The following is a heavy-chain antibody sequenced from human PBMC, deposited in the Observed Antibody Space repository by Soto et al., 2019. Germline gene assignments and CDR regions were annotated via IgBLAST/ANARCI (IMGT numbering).Heavy chain of an antibody. CDR3: TRDASRDCRARGWIHX. CDR2: ISSNSAYI. J-gene: IGHJ5*02. CDR1: GFTFRSFT. D-gene: IGHD2-21*02. Sequence: GGSLRLSCAASGFTFRSFTMNWVRQAPGKGLEWVSTISSNSAYIYYTDALRVRFTISRDNSKNSLHLQMNSLIAEDTAVYYCTRDASRDCRARGWIHXWGPGTMVTVSX. V-gene: IGHV3-21*01.